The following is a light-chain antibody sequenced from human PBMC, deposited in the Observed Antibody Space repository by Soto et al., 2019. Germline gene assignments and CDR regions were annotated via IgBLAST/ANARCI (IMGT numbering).Light chain of an antibody. CDR1: QTVLYNSNNKNY. CDR2: WAS. Sequence: DIVMTQSPDSLPVSLGERATINCKSSQTVLYNSNNKNYLAWYQQKPGQPPKLLIYWASTRESGVPDRISGSGSGTDFTLTISSLQAEDVAVYYCQQYYGTPLTFGQGTRLEIK. V-gene: IGKV4-1*01. J-gene: IGKJ5*01. CDR3: QQYYGTPLT.